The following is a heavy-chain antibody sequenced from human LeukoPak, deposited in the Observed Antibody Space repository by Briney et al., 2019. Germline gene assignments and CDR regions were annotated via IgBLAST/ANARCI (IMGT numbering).Heavy chain of an antibody. J-gene: IGHJ4*02. V-gene: IGHV3-7*01. CDR1: GFTFTNYW. CDR3: ARLREIPFFRVLPKSTSYFDY. D-gene: IGHD3-3*01. CDR2: IKQVRSEK. Sequence: GGSLRLSCAASGFTFTNYWMSWVRQAPGKGRELVANIKQVRSEKYYEDSVKGWFTISRDHAENSLYLQMNSLRGEDTTVYYCARLREIPFFRVLPKSTSYFDYWGQGTLVTVSS.